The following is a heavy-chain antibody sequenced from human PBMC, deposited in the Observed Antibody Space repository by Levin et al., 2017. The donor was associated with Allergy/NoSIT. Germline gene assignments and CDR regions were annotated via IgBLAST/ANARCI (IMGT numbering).Heavy chain of an antibody. Sequence: GGSLRLSCAASGFTFSSYAMSWVRQAPGKGLEWVSAISGSGGSTYYADSVKGRFTISRDNSKNTLYLQMNSLRAEDTAVYYCAKDVGYYYDSSGYRGYWGQGTLVTVSS. D-gene: IGHD3-22*01. CDR2: ISGSGGST. CDR1: GFTFSSYA. J-gene: IGHJ4*02. CDR3: AKDVGYYYDSSGYRGY. V-gene: IGHV3-23*01.